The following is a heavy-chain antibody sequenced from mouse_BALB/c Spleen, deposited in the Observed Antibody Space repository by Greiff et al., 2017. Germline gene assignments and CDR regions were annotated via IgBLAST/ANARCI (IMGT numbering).Heavy chain of an antibody. Sequence: QVQLKQSGAELVRPGASVKLSCKASGYTFTSYWINWVKQRPGQGLEWIGNIYPSDSYTNYNQKFKDKATLTVDKSSSTAYMQLSSPTSEDSAVYYCTRWGNYPYYAMDYWGQGTSVTVSS. J-gene: IGHJ4*01. CDR3: TRWGNYPYYAMDY. CDR2: IYPSDSYT. CDR1: GYTFTSYW. D-gene: IGHD2-1*01. V-gene: IGHV1-69*02.